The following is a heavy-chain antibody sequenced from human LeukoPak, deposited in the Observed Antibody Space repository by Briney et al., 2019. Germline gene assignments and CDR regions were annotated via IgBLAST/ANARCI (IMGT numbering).Heavy chain of an antibody. D-gene: IGHD3-10*01. CDR1: GFTFSNAW. Sequence: PGGSLRLSCAASGFTFSNAWMSWVRQAPGKGLEWVGRIKSKTDGGTTDYAAPVKGRFTISRDDSKNTLYLQMNSLKTEDTAVYYCTTGITMVRGVFSWYYGMDVWGQGTTVTVSS. CDR3: TTGITMVRGVFSWYYGMDV. V-gene: IGHV3-15*01. J-gene: IGHJ6*02. CDR2: IKSKTDGGTT.